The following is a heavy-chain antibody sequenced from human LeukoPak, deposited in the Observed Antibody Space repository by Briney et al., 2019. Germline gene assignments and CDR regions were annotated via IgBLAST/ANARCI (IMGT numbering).Heavy chain of an antibody. CDR3: ARGVFDILTGYYPLDY. CDR1: GGSISNSNW. J-gene: IGHJ4*02. Sequence: PSETLSLTCAVSGGSISNSNWWSWVRQPPGKGLEWIGEIYHSGSTNYNPSLKSRVTISVDKSKNQFSLKLSSVTAADTAVYYCARGVFDILTGYYPLDYWGQGTLVTVSS. V-gene: IGHV4-4*02. CDR2: IYHSGST. D-gene: IGHD3-9*01.